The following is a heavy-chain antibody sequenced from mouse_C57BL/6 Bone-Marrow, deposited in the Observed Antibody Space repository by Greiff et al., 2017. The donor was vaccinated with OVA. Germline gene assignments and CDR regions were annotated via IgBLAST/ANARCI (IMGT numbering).Heavy chain of an antibody. CDR3: ARSGNSPHFDY. CDR2: IYPGSGST. Sequence: QLPGAELVKPGASVKMSCKASGYTFTSYWITWVKQRPGQGLEWIGDIYPGSGSTNYNEKFKSKATLTVDTSSSTAYMQLSSLTSEDSAVYYCARSGNSPHFDYWGQGTTLTVSS. CDR1: GYTFTSYW. V-gene: IGHV1-55*01. J-gene: IGHJ2*01. D-gene: IGHD3-1*01.